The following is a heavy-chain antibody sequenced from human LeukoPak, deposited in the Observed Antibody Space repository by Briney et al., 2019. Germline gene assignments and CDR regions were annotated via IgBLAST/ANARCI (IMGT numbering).Heavy chain of an antibody. J-gene: IGHJ4*02. CDR3: ARLLYYDILTGYQLYYFDY. V-gene: IGHV1-8*01. Sequence: ASVKVSCKASGYTFTSYDINWVRQATGQGLEWMGWMNPNSGNTGYAQKFQGRVTMTRNTSISTAYMELSSLRSEDTAVYYCARLLYYDILTGYQLYYFDYWGEGTLVTVSS. CDR2: MNPNSGNT. D-gene: IGHD3-9*01. CDR1: GYTFTSYD.